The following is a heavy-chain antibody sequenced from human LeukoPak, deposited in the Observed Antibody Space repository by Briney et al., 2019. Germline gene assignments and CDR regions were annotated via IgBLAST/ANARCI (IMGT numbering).Heavy chain of an antibody. CDR2: INPNSGGT. Sequence: ASVKVSCKASGYTFTGYYMHWVRQAPGQGLEWMGWINPNSGGTNYAQKFQGRVTMTRDTSISTAYMELSRLRSDDTAVYYCAREFRRGSPARKPFDYWGQGTLVTVSS. CDR1: GYTFTGYY. D-gene: IGHD1-26*01. CDR3: AREFRRGSPARKPFDY. J-gene: IGHJ4*02. V-gene: IGHV1-2*02.